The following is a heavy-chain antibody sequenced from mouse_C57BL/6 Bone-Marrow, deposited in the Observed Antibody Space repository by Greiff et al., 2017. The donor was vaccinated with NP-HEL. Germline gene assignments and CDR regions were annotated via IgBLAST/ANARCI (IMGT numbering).Heavy chain of an antibody. D-gene: IGHD3-1*01. J-gene: IGHJ4*01. Sequence: VQLKESGPELVKPGASVKISCKASGYSFTDYNMNWVKQSTGKSLEWIGVINPNYGTTSYHQKFQGKATFTVDPSSSTAYLQLNSLTSKDSAVCYCAGSGALYAMGDWGKGTSVTV. CDR3: AGSGALYAMGD. V-gene: IGHV1-39*01. CDR2: INPNYGTT. CDR1: GYSFTDYN.